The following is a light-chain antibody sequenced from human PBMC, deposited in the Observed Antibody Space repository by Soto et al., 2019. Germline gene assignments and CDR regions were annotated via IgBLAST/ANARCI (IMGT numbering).Light chain of an antibody. CDR3: QIYKDAPWT. V-gene: IGKV1-27*01. Sequence: DIEMTQSTSSLSASVGDRVTITCRASQDISKFLAWYQQKPGKVPKLLIYYTSILESVVPSRFSVSGTGTDFILTSSSLQPEDVATYYCQIYKDAPWTFGKGTKVESK. CDR1: QDISKF. CDR2: YTS. J-gene: IGKJ1*01.